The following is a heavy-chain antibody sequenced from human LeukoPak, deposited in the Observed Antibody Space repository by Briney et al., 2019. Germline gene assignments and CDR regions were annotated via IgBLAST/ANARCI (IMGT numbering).Heavy chain of an antibody. V-gene: IGHV4-31*03. CDR2: IYYSGST. D-gene: IGHD3-10*01. Sequence: TSQTLSLTCTVSGGSISSGGYCWSWIRQHPGKGLEWIGYIYYSGSTYYNPSLKSRVTISVDTSKNQLSLKLSSVTAADTAVYYCARLTMVRGASTDYWGQGTLVTVSS. CDR1: GGSISSGGYC. CDR3: ARLTMVRGASTDY. J-gene: IGHJ4*02.